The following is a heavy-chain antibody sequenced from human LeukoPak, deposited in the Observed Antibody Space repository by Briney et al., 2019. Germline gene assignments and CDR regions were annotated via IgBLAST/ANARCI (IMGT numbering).Heavy chain of an antibody. D-gene: IGHD3-10*01. CDR1: GYTLTELS. V-gene: IGHV1-24*01. CDR2: FDPEDGET. Sequence: ASVKVPCKVSGYTLTELSMHWVRQAPGKGLEWMGGFDPEDGETIYAQKFQGRVTMTEDTSTDTAYMELSSLRSEDTAVYYCASTITMVRGVSNAFDIWGQGTMVTVSS. J-gene: IGHJ3*02. CDR3: ASTITMVRGVSNAFDI.